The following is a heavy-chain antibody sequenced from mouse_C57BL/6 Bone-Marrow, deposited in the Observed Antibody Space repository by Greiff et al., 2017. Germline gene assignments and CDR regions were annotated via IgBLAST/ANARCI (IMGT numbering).Heavy chain of an antibody. V-gene: IGHV1-55*01. CDR1: GYTFTSYW. J-gene: IGHJ2*01. Sequence: QVQLQQPGAELVKPGASVKMSCKASGYTFTSYWITWVKQRPGQGLEWIGDIYPGSGSTNYNEKFKSKATLTVDTSSSTAYMQLSSLTSEDSAVYYCATIYDGYHYFDYWGQGTTLTVSS. D-gene: IGHD2-3*01. CDR2: IYPGSGST. CDR3: ATIYDGYHYFDY.